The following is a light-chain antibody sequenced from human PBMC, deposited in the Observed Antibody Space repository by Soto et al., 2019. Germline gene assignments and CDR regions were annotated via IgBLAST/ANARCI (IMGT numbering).Light chain of an antibody. CDR2: DAS. V-gene: IGKV1-13*02. J-gene: IGKJ5*01. CDR3: QQHNSFSIT. CDR1: QGISSY. Sequence: AIQLTQSPSSLSASVGDRVTITCRASQGISSYLGWYQQKPGKAPNLLIYDASSLESGVPSRFSGSGSGTEFTLTINSLQADDFATYYCQQHNSFSITFGQGTRLEIK.